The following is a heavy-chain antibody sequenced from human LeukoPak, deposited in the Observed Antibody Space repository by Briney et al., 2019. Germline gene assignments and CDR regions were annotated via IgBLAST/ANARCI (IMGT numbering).Heavy chain of an antibody. Sequence: GGSLRLSCAASGFSFSNYAMSWVRQAPGKGLEWVSAISGSGGTTNYADSVKGRFTISRDNSKNTLYLQMNSLRAEDTAVYYCAKSRVTITVTTPDYWGQGTLVTVSS. CDR2: ISGSGGTT. V-gene: IGHV3-23*01. J-gene: IGHJ4*02. D-gene: IGHD4-17*01. CDR1: GFSFSNYA. CDR3: AKSRVTITVTTPDY.